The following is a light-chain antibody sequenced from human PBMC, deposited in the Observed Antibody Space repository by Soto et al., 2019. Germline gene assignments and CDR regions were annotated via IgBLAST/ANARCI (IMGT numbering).Light chain of an antibody. CDR1: SNDVGGYNF. CDR3: SSYTSISGI. CDR2: EVI. Sequence: QSALTQPATVSGSPGQSITISCTGTSNDVGGYNFVSWYQQHPGKAPKLMIYEVINRPSGVSNRFSGYKSGNTASLTISGLQAEDEADYYCSSYTSISGIFGTGTKLTV. V-gene: IGLV2-14*01. J-gene: IGLJ1*01.